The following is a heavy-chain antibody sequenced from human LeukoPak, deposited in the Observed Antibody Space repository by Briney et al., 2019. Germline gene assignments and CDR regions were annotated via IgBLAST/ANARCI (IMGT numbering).Heavy chain of an antibody. CDR3: ARGGVVADY. CDR2: IYYSGST. Sequence: SETLSLTCTVSGGSISSSSYYWGWIRQPPGKGLEWIGSIYYSGSTNYNPSLKSRVTISVDTSKNQFSLKLSSVTAADTAVYYCARGGVVADYWGQGTLVTVSS. V-gene: IGHV4-39*07. D-gene: IGHD3-3*01. J-gene: IGHJ4*02. CDR1: GGSISSSSYY.